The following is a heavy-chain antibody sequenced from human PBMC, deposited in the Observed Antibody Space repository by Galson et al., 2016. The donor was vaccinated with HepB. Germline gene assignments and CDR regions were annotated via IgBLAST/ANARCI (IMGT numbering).Heavy chain of an antibody. D-gene: IGHD3-22*01. CDR3: AREVDSSGYYYGAGSFGI. CDR2: ITRSSSTI. CDR1: GFTFSSYS. V-gene: IGHV3-48*02. J-gene: IGHJ3*02. Sequence: SLRLSCAASGFTFSSYSMNWVRQAPGKGLEWVSYITRSSSTIYYADSLKGRVTISRDDAKNSLYLQMNSLRDEDTAVYYCAREVDSSGYYYGAGSFGIWGQGKMVTVSS.